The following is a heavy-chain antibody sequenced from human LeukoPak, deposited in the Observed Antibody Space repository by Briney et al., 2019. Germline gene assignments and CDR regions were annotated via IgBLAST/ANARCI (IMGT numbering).Heavy chain of an antibody. Sequence: ASVKVSCKASGYTFTGYYMHWVRQAPGQGLEWMGWINPNSGGTNYAQKFQGRVTMTRNTSISTAYMELSSLRSEDTAVYYCARALTNYYYGMDVWGQGTTVTVSS. D-gene: IGHD1-1*01. V-gene: IGHV1-2*02. CDR1: GYTFTGYY. CDR2: INPNSGGT. J-gene: IGHJ6*02. CDR3: ARALTNYYYGMDV.